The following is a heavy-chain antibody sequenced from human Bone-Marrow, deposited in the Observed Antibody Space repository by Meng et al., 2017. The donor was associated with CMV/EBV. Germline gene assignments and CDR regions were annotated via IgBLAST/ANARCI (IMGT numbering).Heavy chain of an antibody. D-gene: IGHD3-16*01. CDR1: GFTFSSYW. CDR3: ASGQGVYYFDY. J-gene: IGHJ4*02. Sequence: GESLKISCAASGFTFSSYWMNWVRQAPGKGLEWVANIKEDGSEKYYVDSVKGRFTISRGKAKNSLYLQMNSLRAEDTAVYYCASGQGVYYFDYWGQGTLVTVSS. V-gene: IGHV3-7*01. CDR2: IKEDGSEK.